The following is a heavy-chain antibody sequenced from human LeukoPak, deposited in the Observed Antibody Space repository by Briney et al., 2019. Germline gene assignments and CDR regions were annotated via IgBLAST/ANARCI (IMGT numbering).Heavy chain of an antibody. CDR3: ARGIMRFGELLSPDAFDI. CDR2: INPSGGST. D-gene: IGHD3-10*01. CDR1: GYTFTGYY. Sequence: GASVKVSCKASGYTFTGYYMHWVRQAPGQGLEWMGIINPSGGSTSYAQKFQGRVTMTRDTSTSTVYMELSSLRSEDTAVYYCARGIMRFGELLSPDAFDIWGQGTMVTVSS. J-gene: IGHJ3*02. V-gene: IGHV1-46*01.